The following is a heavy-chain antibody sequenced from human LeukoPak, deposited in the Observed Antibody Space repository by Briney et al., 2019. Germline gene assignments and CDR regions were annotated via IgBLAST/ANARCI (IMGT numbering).Heavy chain of an antibody. CDR1: GFTFSSYE. CDR2: ISSSGSTI. Sequence: GGSLRLSCAASGFTFSSYEMNWVRQAPGKGPEWVSYISSSGSTIYYADSVKGRFTISRDNAKNSLYLQMNSLRAEDTAVYYCAREDGDGYNDWFDPWGQGTLVTVSS. V-gene: IGHV3-48*03. CDR3: AREDGDGYNDWFDP. J-gene: IGHJ5*02. D-gene: IGHD5-24*01.